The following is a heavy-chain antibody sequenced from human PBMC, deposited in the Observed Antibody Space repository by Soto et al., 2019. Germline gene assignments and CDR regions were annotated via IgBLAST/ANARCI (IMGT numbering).Heavy chain of an antibody. Sequence: QVQLVESGGGVVQPGRSLRLSCAASGFTFSSYGMHWVRQAPGKGLEWVAVIWYDGSNKYYADSVKGRFTISRDNSKNTLYLQMNSLIAEDTAVYYCARGLADDAFDIWGQGTMVTVSS. V-gene: IGHV3-33*01. CDR1: GFTFSSYG. CDR2: IWYDGSNK. CDR3: ARGLADDAFDI. J-gene: IGHJ3*02.